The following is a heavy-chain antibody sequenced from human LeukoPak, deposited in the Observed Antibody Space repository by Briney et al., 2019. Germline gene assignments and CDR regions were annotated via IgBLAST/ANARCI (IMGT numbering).Heavy chain of an antibody. D-gene: IGHD3-22*01. CDR1: DGSISSTIYY. CDR2: IYYSGST. CDR3: ARHRYYYDSSGYYCVYYFDY. Sequence: SETLSLTCTVSDGSISSTIYYWGWIRQPPGKGLEWIGSIYYSGSTYFNSSLKSRVTISVDTSKNQFSLKLSSVTAADTAVYYCARHRYYYDSSGYYCVYYFDYWGQGTLVTVSS. J-gene: IGHJ4*02. V-gene: IGHV4-39*01.